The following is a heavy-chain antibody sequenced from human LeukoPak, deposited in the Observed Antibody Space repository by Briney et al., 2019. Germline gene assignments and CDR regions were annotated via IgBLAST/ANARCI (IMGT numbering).Heavy chain of an antibody. CDR1: GFTFSSYG. V-gene: IGHV3-30*18. J-gene: IGHJ4*02. Sequence: GGSLRLSCAASGFTFSSYGMHWVRQAPGKGLEWVAVISYDGSNKYYADSVKGRFTISRDNSKNTLYLQMNSLRAEDTAVYYCAKLAYCGGDCYSKAYFDYWGQGTLVTVSS. CDR3: AKLAYCGGDCYSKAYFDY. D-gene: IGHD2-21*02. CDR2: ISYDGSNK.